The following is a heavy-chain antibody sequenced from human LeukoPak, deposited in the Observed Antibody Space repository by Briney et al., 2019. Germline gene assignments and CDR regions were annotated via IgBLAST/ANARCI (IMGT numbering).Heavy chain of an antibody. CDR1: GVTLSSYA. Sequence: GGSLRLSCAASGVTLSSYAMSWARQAPGEGLEWVSGISSSGSGGNTYYAAAVKGRFTISRDSSKNTLLLHMNTLRAEDTAIYYCAKDRTVGASYWYFDLWGRGTLVTVSS. J-gene: IGHJ2*01. CDR2: ISSSGSGGNT. V-gene: IGHV3-23*01. CDR3: AKDRTVGASYWYFDL. D-gene: IGHD1-26*01.